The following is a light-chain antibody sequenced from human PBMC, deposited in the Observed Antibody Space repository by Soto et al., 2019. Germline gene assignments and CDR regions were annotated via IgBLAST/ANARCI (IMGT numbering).Light chain of an antibody. Sequence: VLTQPPSVSAAPGQKVTISCSGSSSNIGNNYVSWYQQLPGTAPKLLIYDNNKRPSGIPDRFSGSKSGTSATLGITGLQTGDEADYYCGTWESILSAGYVCGTETKVTV. CDR2: DNN. J-gene: IGLJ1*01. V-gene: IGLV1-51*01. CDR3: GTWESILSAGYV. CDR1: SSNIGNNY.